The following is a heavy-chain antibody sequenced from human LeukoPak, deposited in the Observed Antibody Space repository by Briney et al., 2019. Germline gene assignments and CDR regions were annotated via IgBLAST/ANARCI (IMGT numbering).Heavy chain of an antibody. V-gene: IGHV3-74*01. CDR2: INNDGSST. Sequence: GGPLRLSCAASGFTFSNYWMHWVRQAPGKGLVWVSHINNDGSSTSYADSVKGRFTISRDNAKNTLYLQMNSLRTEDTAVYYCACYGIAPPYWGQGTLVTVSS. D-gene: IGHD2-15*01. CDR1: GFTFSNYW. CDR3: ACYGIAPPY. J-gene: IGHJ4*02.